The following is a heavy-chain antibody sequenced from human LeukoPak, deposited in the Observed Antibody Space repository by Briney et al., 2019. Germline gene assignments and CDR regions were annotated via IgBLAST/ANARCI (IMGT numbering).Heavy chain of an antibody. V-gene: IGHV3-30*04. J-gene: IGHJ6*02. CDR3: ARSTYYYDSSGYSAYYYGMDV. CDR2: MSSDGSHE. Sequence: QPGRSLRLSCAASGLTFRSHAMHWVRQAPGKGLEWVAVMSSDGSHEYYADSVKGRFTISRDNSKNTLSLQMNSLRAEDTAVYYCARSTYYYDSSGYSAYYYGMDVWGQGTTVTVSS. CDR1: GLTFRSHA. D-gene: IGHD3-22*01.